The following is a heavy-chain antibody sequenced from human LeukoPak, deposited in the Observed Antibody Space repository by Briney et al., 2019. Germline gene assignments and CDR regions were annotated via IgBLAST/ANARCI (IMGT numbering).Heavy chain of an antibody. J-gene: IGHJ4*02. CDR1: GFTFSSYW. D-gene: IGHD3-10*01. Sequence: GGSLRLSCEASGFTFSSYWMSWVRQAPGEGLEWVSAISGSGGSTYYADSVKGRFTISRDNSKNTLYLQMNSLRAEDTAVYYCAKALFLWFGELPMGEDYWGQGTLVTVSS. CDR3: AKALFLWFGELPMGEDY. CDR2: ISGSGGST. V-gene: IGHV3-23*01.